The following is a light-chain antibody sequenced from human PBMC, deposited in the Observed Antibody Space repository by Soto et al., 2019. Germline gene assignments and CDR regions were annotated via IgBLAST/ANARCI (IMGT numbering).Light chain of an antibody. CDR3: QQYSSYPLT. CDR2: KAS. J-gene: IGKJ5*01. Sequence: DIQMTQSPSTLSVSVGDRVTITCRASQSISSWLAWYQQKPGKAPKSLIYKASSLESGVPSRFSGSGSGTEFTLTISSLQPDDVANYYCQQYSSYPLTLGQGTRLEIK. CDR1: QSISSW. V-gene: IGKV1-5*03.